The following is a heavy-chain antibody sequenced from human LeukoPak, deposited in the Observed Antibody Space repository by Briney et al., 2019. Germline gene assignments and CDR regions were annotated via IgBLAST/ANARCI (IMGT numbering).Heavy chain of an antibody. CDR1: GFTFSTYA. CDR3: AKSRTAAVAGGFGY. V-gene: IGHV3-23*01. D-gene: IGHD6-19*01. CDR2: ITTSGGST. J-gene: IGHJ4*02. Sequence: GGSLRLSCAASGFTFSTYAMSWVRQAPGKGLEWVSAITTSGGSTYYADSVKGRFTISRDNSKNTLYLEMNSLRAEDTAVYYCAKSRTAAVAGGFGYWGQGTLVTVSS.